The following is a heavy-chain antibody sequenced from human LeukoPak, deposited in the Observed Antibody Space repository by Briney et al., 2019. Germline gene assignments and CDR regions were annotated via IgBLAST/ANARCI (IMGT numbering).Heavy chain of an antibody. Sequence: GGFLRLSCATSGFTFSSCGMHWVRQAPGKRLEWVAVISYDGNNKYYAESVEGRFSISRDNSKNTLYLQMSSLRAEDTAVYYCAKTPPWVSEYFQHWGQGTLVTVSS. V-gene: IGHV3-30*18. CDR2: ISYDGNNK. J-gene: IGHJ1*01. CDR1: GFTFSSCG. D-gene: IGHD6-13*01. CDR3: AKTPPWVSEYFQH.